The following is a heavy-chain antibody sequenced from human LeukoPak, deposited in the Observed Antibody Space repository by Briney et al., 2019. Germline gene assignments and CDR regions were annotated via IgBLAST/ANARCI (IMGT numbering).Heavy chain of an antibody. Sequence: PSDTLSLTCAVYGGSFSGYYWSWIRQPPGKGLEWIGEINHSGSTNYNPSLKSRVTISVDTSKNQFSLKLSSVTAADTAVYYCARGGMATITPFDYWGQGTLVTVSS. CDR1: GGSFSGYY. CDR3: ARGGMATITPFDY. J-gene: IGHJ4*02. D-gene: IGHD5-24*01. V-gene: IGHV4-34*01. CDR2: INHSGST.